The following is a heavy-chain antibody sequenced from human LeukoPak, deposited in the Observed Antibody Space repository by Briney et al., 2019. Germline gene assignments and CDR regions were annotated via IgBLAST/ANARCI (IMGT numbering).Heavy chain of an antibody. CDR2: INHSGTT. J-gene: IGHJ4*02. Sequence: PSETLSLTCAVYGGSFSGYYWSWIRQPPGKGLEWIGEINHSGTTNYNPSLKSRVTISVDTSKNQFSLKLSCWTPADTAVYYCSRERVLRYWGQGTLVTVSS. CDR1: GGSFSGYY. V-gene: IGHV4-34*01. CDR3: SRERVLRY.